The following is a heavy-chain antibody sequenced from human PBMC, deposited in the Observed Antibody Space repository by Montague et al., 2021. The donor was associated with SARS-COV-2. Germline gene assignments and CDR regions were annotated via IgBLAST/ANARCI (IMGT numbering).Heavy chain of an antibody. J-gene: IGHJ4*02. CDR3: ARAPYYGPGKPYQFDY. CDR2: SYHSGTT. CDR1: GYSINSNYY. Sequence: SETLSLTCTVSGYSINSNYYRGWIRQPPGKGLEWIGCSYHSGTTHYHPSLKSRVTISLDTSNNHFSLKVTSVTAADTAAYYCARAPYYGPGKPYQFDYWGRGTLVTVSS. V-gene: IGHV4-38-2*02. D-gene: IGHD3-10*01.